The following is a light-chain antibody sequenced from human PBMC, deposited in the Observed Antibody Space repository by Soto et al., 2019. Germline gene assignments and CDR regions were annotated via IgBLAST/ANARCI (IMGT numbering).Light chain of an antibody. CDR2: KAS. CDR3: QQYNSFIWT. CDR1: QSISSW. Sequence: DIQMTHSPSTLSASVVDRFTIICLSSQSISSWLAWYQQKGGQAPKLLISKASILDSGVPSRFSGSGSGTEFNLTISSLQPEDFATYYCQQYNSFIWTFGQGTKVDIK. J-gene: IGKJ1*01. V-gene: IGKV1-5*03.